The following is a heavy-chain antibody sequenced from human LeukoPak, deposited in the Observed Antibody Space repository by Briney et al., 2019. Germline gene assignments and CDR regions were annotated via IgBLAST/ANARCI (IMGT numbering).Heavy chain of an antibody. CDR3: ARVYYDFWSDHWVGTFDI. D-gene: IGHD3-3*01. CDR1: GFTFSSYW. V-gene: IGHV3-74*01. J-gene: IGHJ3*02. CDR2: IISGGCRT. Sequence: GGPLRLSCAASGFTFSSYWMHWVRHAPGKARVWVSRIISGGCRTSYADSVKGRFTISRDNAKNTLYLQMNSLRAEDTAVYYCARVYYDFWSDHWVGTFDIWGQGTMVTVSS.